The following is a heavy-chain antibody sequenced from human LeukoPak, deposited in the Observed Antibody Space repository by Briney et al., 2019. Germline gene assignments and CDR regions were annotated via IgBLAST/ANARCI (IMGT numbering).Heavy chain of an antibody. V-gene: IGHV3-30*18. J-gene: IGHJ4*02. CDR3: AKGSDSSGWRTFDY. CDR1: GLTFSNYG. CDR2: ISYNGRKE. D-gene: IGHD6-19*01. Sequence: GRSLRLSCAASGLTFSNYGMHWVRQAPGKGVEWVAAISYNGRKEFYADSVKGRFTVSRDNSKDTLYLEMNSLRTEDTAVYFCAKGSDSSGWRTFDYWGQGTLVTVSS.